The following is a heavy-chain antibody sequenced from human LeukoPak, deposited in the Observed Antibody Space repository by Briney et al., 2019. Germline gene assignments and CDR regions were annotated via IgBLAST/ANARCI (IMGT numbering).Heavy chain of an antibody. D-gene: IGHD5-24*01. Sequence: ASVKVSCKASGGTFSSYAINWVRQATGQGLEWMGWMNPNSGNTGYAQKFQGRVTMTRNTSISTAYMELSSLRSEDTAVYYCARSAKGNWLQSDYWGQGTLVTVSS. J-gene: IGHJ4*02. CDR3: ARSAKGNWLQSDY. V-gene: IGHV1-8*02. CDR1: GGTFSSYA. CDR2: MNPNSGNT.